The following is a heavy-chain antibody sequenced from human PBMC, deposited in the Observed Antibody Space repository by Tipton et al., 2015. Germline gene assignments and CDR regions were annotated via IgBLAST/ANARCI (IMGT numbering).Heavy chain of an antibody. CDR2: INDRGKS. CDR1: GESFSKYY. V-gene: IGHV4-34*01. Sequence: TLSLTCAVSGESFSKYYWSWIRQSPGKVLEWIGEINDRGKSNYNPSLKSRVTMSRDTSKNQFSLKLTSVTAADTAVYYCACQDYDSLTRDYQTVDYWGQGTLVTVSS. J-gene: IGHJ4*02. CDR3: ACQDYDSLTRDYQTVDY. D-gene: IGHD3-9*01.